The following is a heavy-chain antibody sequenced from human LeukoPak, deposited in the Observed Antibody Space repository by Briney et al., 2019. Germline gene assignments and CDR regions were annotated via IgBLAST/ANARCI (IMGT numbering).Heavy chain of an antibody. CDR1: GGSISSYY. CDR2: IYSSWST. J-gene: IGHJ5*02. Sequence: SETLSLTCTVSGGSISSYYWSWSRQPAGKGLELIGRIYSSWSTNYNPSLKSRGTISVDTAKNQFSLKLSSVTAADTAVYYCGRVAGGYSYGYGAQGGRRGWFDPWGQGTLVTVSS. D-gene: IGHD5-18*01. V-gene: IGHV4-4*07. CDR3: GRVAGGYSYGYGAQGGRRGWFDP.